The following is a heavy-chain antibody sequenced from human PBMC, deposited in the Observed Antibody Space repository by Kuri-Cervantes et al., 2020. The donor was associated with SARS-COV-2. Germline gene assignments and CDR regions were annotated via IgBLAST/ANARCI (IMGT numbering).Heavy chain of an antibody. CDR2: ISSSSNGYI. CDR3: TPDRWEESG. J-gene: IGHJ4*02. Sequence: LSLTCAASGFTFNSYSMNWVRQAPGKGLEWVSSISSSSNGYIYYADSVKGRFTVSRDNAKDSLYLQMNSLRTEDTAVYYCTPDRWEESGWGQGTLVTVSS. D-gene: IGHD1-26*01. V-gene: IGHV3-21*01. CDR1: GFTFNSYS.